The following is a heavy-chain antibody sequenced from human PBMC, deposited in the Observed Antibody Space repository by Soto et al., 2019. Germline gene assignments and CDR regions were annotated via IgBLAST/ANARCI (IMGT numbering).Heavy chain of an antibody. CDR3: ARDKLYYDILTGYQPYYFDY. D-gene: IGHD3-9*01. Sequence: SVKVSCKASGGTFSSYAISWVRQAPGQGLEWMGGIIPIFGTANYAQKFQGRVTITADESTSTAYMELSSLRSEDTAVYYCARDKLYYDILTGYQPYYFDYWGQGTLVTVSS. CDR1: GGTFSSYA. V-gene: IGHV1-69*13. CDR2: IIPIFGTA. J-gene: IGHJ4*02.